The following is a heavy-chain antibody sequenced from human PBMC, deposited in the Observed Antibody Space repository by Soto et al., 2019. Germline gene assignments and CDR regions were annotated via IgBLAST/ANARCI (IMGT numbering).Heavy chain of an antibody. Sequence: SETLSLTCTVSGGSISSGGYYWSWIRQHPGKGLEWIGYIYYSGSTYYNPSLKSRVTISVDTSKNQFSLKLSSVTAADTAVYYCARDRRYCSSTSCSLSWFDPWGQGTLVTVSS. V-gene: IGHV4-31*03. J-gene: IGHJ5*02. CDR3: ARDRRYCSSTSCSLSWFDP. D-gene: IGHD2-2*01. CDR1: GGSISSGGYY. CDR2: IYYSGST.